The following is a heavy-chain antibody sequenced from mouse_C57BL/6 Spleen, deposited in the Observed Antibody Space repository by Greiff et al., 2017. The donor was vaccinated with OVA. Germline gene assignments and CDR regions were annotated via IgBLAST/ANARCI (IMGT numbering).Heavy chain of an antibody. CDR2: IDPSDSYT. D-gene: IGHD1-1*01. CDR3: AQAIYNGSFDY. J-gene: IGHJ2*01. CDR1: GYTFTSYW. Sequence: VQLQQPGAELVMPGASVKLSCKASGYTFTSYWMHWVKQRPGQGLEWIGEIDPSDSYTNYNQKFKGKSTLTVDKSSSTAYMQLSSLTSEDSAVYYCAQAIYNGSFDYWGEGTTLTVSS. V-gene: IGHV1-69*01.